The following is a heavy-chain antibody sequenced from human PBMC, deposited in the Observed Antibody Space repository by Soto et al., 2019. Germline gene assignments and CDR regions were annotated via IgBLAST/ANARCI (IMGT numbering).Heavy chain of an antibody. J-gene: IGHJ4*02. CDR1: GGSITNYY. V-gene: IGHV4-59*01. Sequence: QVQLQESGPGLVKPSETLSLTCTVSGGSITNYYWSWIRQPPGKGLEWIGYIYYSGSTNYTPSLQFRVTRSVDTAKNQCSLKLSSVTAADTAVYYCARLYGGNFDYGGQGTLVTVSS. CDR3: ARLYGGNFDY. CDR2: IYYSGST. D-gene: IGHD1-26*01.